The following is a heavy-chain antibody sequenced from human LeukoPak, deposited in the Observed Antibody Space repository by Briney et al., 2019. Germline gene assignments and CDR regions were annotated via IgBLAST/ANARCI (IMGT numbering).Heavy chain of an antibody. J-gene: IGHJ4*02. CDR1: GYTLTSYD. D-gene: IGHD6-19*01. V-gene: IGHV1-8*01. CDR3: ARGLYSSGWYGDY. CDR2: MNPNSGNT. Sequence: ASVKVSCKASGYTLTSYDINWVRQATGQGLEWMGWMNPNSGNTGYAQKFQGRVTMTRNTSISTAYKELSSLRSEDTAVYYCARGLYSSGWYGDYWGQGTLVTVSS.